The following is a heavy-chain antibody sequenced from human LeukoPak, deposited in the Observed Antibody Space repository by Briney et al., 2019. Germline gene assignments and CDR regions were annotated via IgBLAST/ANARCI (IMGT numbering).Heavy chain of an antibody. V-gene: IGHV3-23*01. CDR1: GFTFCSYA. CDR3: AKAGIAVPATPEY. J-gene: IGHJ4*02. CDR2: ISSSGGTT. D-gene: IGHD6-19*01. Sequence: GGSLRLFCAASGFTFCSYAMNWVRQAPGGGLEWVSVISSSGGTTYYSDSVKGRFIISRDNSKNTLYLQMNSLRAEDTAVYYCAKAGIAVPATPEYCGQGTQVTVSS.